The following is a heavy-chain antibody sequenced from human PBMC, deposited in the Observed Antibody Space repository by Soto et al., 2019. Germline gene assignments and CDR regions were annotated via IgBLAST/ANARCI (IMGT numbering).Heavy chain of an antibody. V-gene: IGHV1-3*01. D-gene: IGHD2-15*01. CDR1: GYTFTSYA. J-gene: IGHJ3*02. CDR2: INAGNGNT. Sequence: QVPLVQSGAEVKKPGASVKVSCKASGYTFTSYAMHWVRQAPGQRLEWMGWINAGNGNTKYSQKFQGRVTITRDTSASTAYMELSSLRSEDTAVYYCARGSYCSGGSCYWGHDAFDIWGQGTMVTVSS. CDR3: ARGSYCSGGSCYWGHDAFDI.